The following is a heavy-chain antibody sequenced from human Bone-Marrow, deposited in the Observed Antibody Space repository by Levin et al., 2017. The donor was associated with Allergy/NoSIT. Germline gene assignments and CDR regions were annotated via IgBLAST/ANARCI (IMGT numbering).Heavy chain of an antibody. Sequence: TGGSLRLSCAASGFSFSSYAMSWVRQAPGKGLEWVSTISGSGGHTSYADSVKGRFTISRDNSKNTLSLQMNSLRAEDTAIYFCAKDRYSSSSGVNFDYWGQGTLVTVSS. J-gene: IGHJ4*02. D-gene: IGHD6-6*01. CDR2: ISGSGGHT. CDR3: AKDRYSSSSGVNFDY. V-gene: IGHV3-23*01. CDR1: GFSFSSYA.